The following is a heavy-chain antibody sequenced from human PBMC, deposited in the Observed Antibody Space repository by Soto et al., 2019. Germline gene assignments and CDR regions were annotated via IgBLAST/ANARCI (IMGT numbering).Heavy chain of an antibody. CDR2: IKQDGSEK. Sequence: GGSLRLSCAASGFTFSTYWMSWVRQAPGKGLEWVANIKQDGSEKYYVDPVKGRFTISRDNAQNSLYLQMNSLRVDDTAVYYCARVTKYSSGIDYWGQGTLVTVSS. CDR3: ARVTKYSSGIDY. D-gene: IGHD6-19*01. J-gene: IGHJ4*02. V-gene: IGHV3-7*03. CDR1: GFTFSTYW.